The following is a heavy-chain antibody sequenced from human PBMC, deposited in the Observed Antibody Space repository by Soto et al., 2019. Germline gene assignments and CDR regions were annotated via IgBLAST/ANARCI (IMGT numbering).Heavy chain of an antibody. V-gene: IGHV1-18*01. D-gene: IGHD2-2*01. CDR3: ARDLRGPLGYCSSTSCSSLDY. CDR1: GYTFTSYG. Sequence: ASVKVSCKASGYTFTSYGISWVRQASGQGLEWMGWISAYNGNTNYAQKLQGRVTMTTDTSTSTAYMELRSLRSDDTAVYYCARDLRGPLGYCSSTSCSSLDYWGQGTLVTVSS. J-gene: IGHJ4*02. CDR2: ISAYNGNT.